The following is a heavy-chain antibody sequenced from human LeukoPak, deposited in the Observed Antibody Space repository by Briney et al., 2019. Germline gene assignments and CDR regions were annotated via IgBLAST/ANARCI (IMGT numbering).Heavy chain of an antibody. J-gene: IGHJ4*02. V-gene: IGHV1-2*02. CDR3: ARDLVMATPLGYYDILTGYQFDY. D-gene: IGHD3-9*01. Sequence: ASVKVSCKASGYTFTGYYMHWVRQAPGQGLEWMEWINPNSGGTNYAQKFQGRVTMTRDTSISTAYMELSRLRSDDTAVYYCARDLVMATPLGYYDILTGYQFDYWGQGTLVTVSS. CDR1: GYTFTGYY. CDR2: INPNSGGT.